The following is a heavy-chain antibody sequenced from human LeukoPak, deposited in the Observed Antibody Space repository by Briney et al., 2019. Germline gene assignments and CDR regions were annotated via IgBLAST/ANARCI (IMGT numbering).Heavy chain of an antibody. CDR2: IWFDGSNK. CDR1: GFTFSSYG. CDR3: ARGTGGGYGVPMDH. J-gene: IGHJ4*02. V-gene: IGHV3-33*01. Sequence: GRSLRLSCAASGFTFSSYGMPWVRQAPGKGLEGVAIIWFDGSNKWYADSVKGRFAISRDNSKNTLYLQMNSLRVEDTAVYYCARGTGGGYGVPMDHWGQGTLVTVSS. D-gene: IGHD5-12*01.